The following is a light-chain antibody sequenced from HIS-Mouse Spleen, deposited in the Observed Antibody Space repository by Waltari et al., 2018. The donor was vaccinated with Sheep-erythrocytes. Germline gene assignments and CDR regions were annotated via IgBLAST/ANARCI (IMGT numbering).Light chain of an antibody. J-gene: IGLJ2*01. CDR1: SSDVGGYTY. V-gene: IGLV2-11*01. CDR3: CSYAGSYTLV. CDR2: DVS. Sequence: QSALTQPRSVSVSPGQSVTISCTGTSSDVGGYTYVSWYQQHPGKAPKLMIYDVSKRPSGVPDRFSGSKSGNTASLTISGLQAEDEADYYCCSYAGSYTLVFGGGTKLTVL.